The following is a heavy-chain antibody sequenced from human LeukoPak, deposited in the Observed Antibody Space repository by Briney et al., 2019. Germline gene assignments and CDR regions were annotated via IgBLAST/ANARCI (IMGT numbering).Heavy chain of an antibody. CDR2: IYSSGST. Sequence: SETLSLTCSVSGGSISNYFWTWIRQPPGKGLEWIGYIYSSGSTYYNPSLKSRVTISVDTSKNRFSLKLSTVTAADTAVYYCARRPSGDPKFDYWGQGTLVTVSS. J-gene: IGHJ4*02. CDR3: ARRPSGDPKFDY. V-gene: IGHV4-59*08. CDR1: GGSISNYF. D-gene: IGHD7-27*01.